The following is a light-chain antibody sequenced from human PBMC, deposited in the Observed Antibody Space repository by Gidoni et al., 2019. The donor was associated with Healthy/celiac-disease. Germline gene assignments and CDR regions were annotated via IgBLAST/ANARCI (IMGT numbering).Light chain of an antibody. Sequence: DIQMTQPPSSLSASVGDRVTITCRESQSISSYLNWYQQKPGNAPKLLIYAASSLQSGVPSRFSGSGSGTDFTLTISSLQPEDFATYYCQQSYSTPRTFGQGTKLEIK. CDR3: QQSYSTPRT. CDR1: QSISSY. CDR2: AAS. J-gene: IGKJ2*01. V-gene: IGKV1-39*01.